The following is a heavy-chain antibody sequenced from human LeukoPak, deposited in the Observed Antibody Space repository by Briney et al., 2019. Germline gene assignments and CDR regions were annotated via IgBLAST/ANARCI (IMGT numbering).Heavy chain of an antibody. CDR3: ARSYSNYLSGYGV. D-gene: IGHD4-11*01. CDR1: GYSISSGYY. Sequence: PSETLSLTCTVSGYSISSGYYWGWIRQPPGKGLEWIGSIYYSGSTYYNPSLKSRVTISVDTSKNQFSLKLSSVTAADTAVYYCARSYSNYLSGYGVWGKGTTVTVSS. V-gene: IGHV4-38-2*02. J-gene: IGHJ6*04. CDR2: IYYSGST.